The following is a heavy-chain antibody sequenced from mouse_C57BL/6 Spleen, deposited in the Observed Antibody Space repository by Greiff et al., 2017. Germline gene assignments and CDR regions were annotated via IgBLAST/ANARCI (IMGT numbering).Heavy chain of an antibody. V-gene: IGHV1-75*01. Sequence: VQLQQSGPELVKPGASVKISCKASGYTFTDYYINWVKQRPGQGLEWIGWIFPGSGSPYYNQKFKGKATFTVDKSSSTAYMLLSSLTSEDSAVYCCARRGKFITTVVEDDAMDYWGQGTSVTVSS. CDR1: GYTFTDYY. CDR2: IFPGSGSP. J-gene: IGHJ4*01. CDR3: ARRGKFITTVVEDDAMDY. D-gene: IGHD1-1*01.